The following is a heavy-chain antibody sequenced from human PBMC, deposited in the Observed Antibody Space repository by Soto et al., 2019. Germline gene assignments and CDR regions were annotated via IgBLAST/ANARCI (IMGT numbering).Heavy chain of an antibody. D-gene: IGHD2-21*01. CDR2: IHDSGST. J-gene: IGHJ3*01. V-gene: IGHV4-4*02. CDR3: ARDRLFKEKTWAFDL. CDR1: GASIGTSNW. Sequence: SETLSLTCAVSGASIGTSNWWSWARQSPGKGLEWIGEIHDSGSTKYNPSLKSRVTISLDKSKNQFSLNVSSVTAADTAVYYCARDRLFKEKTWAFDLWGQGTMVTVSS.